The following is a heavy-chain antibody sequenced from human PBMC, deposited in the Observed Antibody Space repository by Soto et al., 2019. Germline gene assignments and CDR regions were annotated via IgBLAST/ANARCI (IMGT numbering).Heavy chain of an antibody. CDR1: GFTFSSYG. CDR2: IWYDGSNK. D-gene: IGHD6-13*01. CDR3: ARASRQLVYFDY. Sequence: VQLVESGGGVVQPGRSLRLSCAASGFTFSSYGMHWVRQAPGKGLEWVAVIWYDGSNKYYADSVKGRFTISRDNSKNTLYLQMNSLRAEDTAVYYCARASRQLVYFDYWGQGTLVTVSS. J-gene: IGHJ4*02. V-gene: IGHV3-33*01.